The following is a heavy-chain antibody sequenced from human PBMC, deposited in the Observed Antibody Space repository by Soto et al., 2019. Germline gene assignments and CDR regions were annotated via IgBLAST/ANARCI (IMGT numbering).Heavy chain of an antibody. Sequence: PSETLSLTCTVSGGSISSYYWSWIRQPPGKGLEWIGYIYYSATTNYNPSLKSRVTISVDTSKNQFSLKLSSVTAADTAVYYCARYGGSGSYPQRHFDYWGQGTLVTVSS. CDR3: ARYGGSGSYPQRHFDY. D-gene: IGHD3-10*01. CDR1: GGSISSYY. V-gene: IGHV4-59*08. J-gene: IGHJ4*02. CDR2: IYYSATT.